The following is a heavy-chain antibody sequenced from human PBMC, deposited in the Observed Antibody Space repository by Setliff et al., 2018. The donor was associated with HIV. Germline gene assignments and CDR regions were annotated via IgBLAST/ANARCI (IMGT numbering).Heavy chain of an antibody. D-gene: IGHD6-13*01. V-gene: IGHV1-3*01. CDR3: ARTLFPSSSLFSN. Sequence: GASVKVSCKASGYTFTTYAMHWVRQAPGQRLEWMGWINAANGNTKYSQKFRDRVTITRDTSADTVYMELSSLRSEDTAVYYCARTLFPSSSLFSNWGQGTLVTVSS. CDR2: INAANGNT. J-gene: IGHJ4*02. CDR1: GYTFTTYA.